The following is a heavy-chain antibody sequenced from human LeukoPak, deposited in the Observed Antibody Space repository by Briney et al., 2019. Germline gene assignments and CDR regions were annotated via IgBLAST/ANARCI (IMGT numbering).Heavy chain of an antibody. D-gene: IGHD3-10*01. CDR1: GFTFSSYW. CDR2: IKQDGSEK. J-gene: IGHJ4*02. Sequence: GGSLRLSCAASGFTFSSYWMSWVRQAPGKGLEWVANIKQDGSEKYYVDSVKGRFTISRDNAKNSLYLQMNSLRAEDTAAYYCARDLRYYYGYSDYWGQGTLVTVSS. CDR3: ARDLRYYYGYSDY. V-gene: IGHV3-7*01.